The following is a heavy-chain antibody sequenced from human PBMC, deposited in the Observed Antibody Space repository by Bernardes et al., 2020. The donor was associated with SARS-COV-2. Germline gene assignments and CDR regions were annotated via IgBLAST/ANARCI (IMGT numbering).Heavy chain of an antibody. Sequence: GGSLRLSCAASGFTFSSNLFSWFRQAPAKGLEWVSSISGASMYIYYDDSVSGRFATSRDNTRTAVFLQMDSLRAEDTAVYYCARDVGCTDWRFGFDVWGPGTMVHVSS. CDR2: ISGASMYI. CDR1: GFTFSSNL. J-gene: IGHJ3*01. CDR3: ARDVGCTDWRFGFDV. D-gene: IGHD3-9*01. V-gene: IGHV3-21*01.